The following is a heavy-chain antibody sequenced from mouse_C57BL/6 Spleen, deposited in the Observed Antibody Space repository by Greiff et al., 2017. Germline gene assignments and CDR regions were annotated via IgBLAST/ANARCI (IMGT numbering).Heavy chain of an antibody. CDR3: ARGRSNYEDYFDY. Sequence: VQLQQPGAELVKPGASVKLSCKASGYTFTSYWMHWVKQRPGQGLEWIGMIHPNSGSTNYNEKFKSKATLTVDKSSSTAYMQLSSLTSEDSAVYYCARGRSNYEDYFDYWGQGTTLTVSS. CDR2: IHPNSGST. CDR1: GYTFTSYW. V-gene: IGHV1-64*01. J-gene: IGHJ2*01. D-gene: IGHD2-5*01.